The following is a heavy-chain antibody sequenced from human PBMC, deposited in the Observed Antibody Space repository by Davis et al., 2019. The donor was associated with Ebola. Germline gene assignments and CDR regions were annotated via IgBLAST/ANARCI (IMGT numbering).Heavy chain of an antibody. CDR3: ARFCSSTSCYGGYYYYGMDV. CDR2: IIPIVDTP. Sequence: SVKVSCKSSGDTFSSYSVNWVRQAPGQGLEWLGGIIPIVDTPKYAQKFQGRVTITRDTSASTAYMELSSLRSEDTAVYYCARFCSSTSCYGGYYYYGMDVWGQGTTVTVSS. CDR1: GDTFSSYS. D-gene: IGHD2-2*01. J-gene: IGHJ6*02. V-gene: IGHV1-69*05.